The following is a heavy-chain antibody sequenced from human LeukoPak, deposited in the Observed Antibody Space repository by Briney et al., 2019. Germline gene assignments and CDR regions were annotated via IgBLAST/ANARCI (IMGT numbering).Heavy chain of an antibody. D-gene: IGHD3-3*01. CDR2: ISGSGDRI. CDR1: GFTISSYG. CDR3: ANGGKSGSRYYLYWYMDV. Sequence: GGSLRLSCAASGFTISSYGMGWVRQAPGKGLEWISSISGSGDRIDYADSVKGRFTISRDNSRNTLSLQMHSLRAEDTAVYYCANGGKSGSRYYLYWYMDVWGKGTTVTVSS. V-gene: IGHV3-23*01. J-gene: IGHJ6*03.